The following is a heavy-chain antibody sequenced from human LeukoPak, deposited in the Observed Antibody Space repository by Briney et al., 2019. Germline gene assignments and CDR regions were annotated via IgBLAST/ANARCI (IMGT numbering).Heavy chain of an antibody. J-gene: IGHJ3*02. CDR3: AKRRPAIYAFDI. CDR1: GFTFSRYV. D-gene: IGHD2-2*02. CDR2: ISNSGDTT. Sequence: PGGSLRLSCAASGFTFSRYVMSWVRQAPGKGLEWLSVISNSGDTTYYAYSVKGRFTISRDNSKNTLYLQMNSLRAEDTAVYYCAKRRPAIYAFDIWGQGTMVTVSS. V-gene: IGHV3-23*01.